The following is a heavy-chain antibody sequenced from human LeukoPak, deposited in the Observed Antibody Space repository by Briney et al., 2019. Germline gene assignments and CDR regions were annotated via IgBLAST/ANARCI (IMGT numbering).Heavy chain of an antibody. CDR1: GFTFRNAW. V-gene: IGHV3-7*01. Sequence: GGSLRLSCAASGFTFRNAWMSWVRRAPGKGLEWVANIKQDGSDKYYVDSVKGRFTISRDNAKNSLYLQMNTLRAEDTAVYYCARGEGLGTTNGGYYFAYWGQGSLVIVSS. CDR2: IKQDGSDK. D-gene: IGHD1-26*01. J-gene: IGHJ4*02. CDR3: ARGEGLGTTNGGYYFAY.